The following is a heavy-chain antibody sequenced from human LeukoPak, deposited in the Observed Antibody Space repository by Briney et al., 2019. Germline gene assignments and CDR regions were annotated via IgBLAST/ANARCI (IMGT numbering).Heavy chain of an antibody. CDR1: GFTFSNAW. Sequence: AGGSLRLSCAASGFTFSNAWMSWVRQAPGEGLEWVSTISGSADNTNYAEAVKGRFTISRDNSKNTMYLQMNSLRAEDTAVYYCAKQGFGCWGQGTLVTVSS. J-gene: IGHJ4*02. V-gene: IGHV3-23*01. CDR2: ISGSADNT. CDR3: AKQGFGC.